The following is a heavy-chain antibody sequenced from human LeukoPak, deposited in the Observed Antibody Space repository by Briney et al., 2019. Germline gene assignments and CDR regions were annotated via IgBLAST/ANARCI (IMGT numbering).Heavy chain of an antibody. CDR3: ARIRGSSSWYVGEFPYYFDY. V-gene: IGHV1-2*02. CDR2: INPNSGGT. D-gene: IGHD6-13*01. J-gene: IGHJ4*02. CDR1: GYTFTGYY. Sequence: GASVKVSCKASGYTFTGYYMHWVRQAPGQGLEWMGWINPNSGGTNYAQKFQGRVTMTRDTSISTAYMELSRLRSDDTAVYYCARIRGSSSWYVGEFPYYFDYWGQGTLVTVSS.